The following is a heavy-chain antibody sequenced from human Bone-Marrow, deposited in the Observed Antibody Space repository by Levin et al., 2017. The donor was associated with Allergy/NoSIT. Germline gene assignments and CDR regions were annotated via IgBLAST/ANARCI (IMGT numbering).Heavy chain of an antibody. Sequence: GASVKVSCTASGYIFSTYYIHWVRQAPGQGLEWMGIMNPSGGSTNYAHNFQGRLTMTSDTSTNTVYMELSSLKSDDTAKYYCARSACSSALRCIHLDGYHYFGMDVWGQGTTVTVSS. D-gene: IGHD4-17*01. V-gene: IGHV1-46*01. CDR3: ARSACSSALRCIHLDGYHYFGMDV. CDR2: MNPSGGST. J-gene: IGHJ6*02. CDR1: GYIFSTYY.